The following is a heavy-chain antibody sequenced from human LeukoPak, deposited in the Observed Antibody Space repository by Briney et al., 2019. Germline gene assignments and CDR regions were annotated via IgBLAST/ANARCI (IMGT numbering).Heavy chain of an antibody. CDR3: ARDLVAAAAKSGYNWFDP. CDR1: GGSISSYY. J-gene: IGHJ5*02. V-gene: IGHV4-59*12. CDR2: IYYSGST. Sequence: SETLSLTCTVPGGSISSYYWSWIRQPPGKGLEWIGYIYYSGSTNYNPSLKSRVTISVDTSKNQFSLKLSSVTAADTAVYYCARDLVAAAAKSGYNWFDPWGQGTLVTVSS. D-gene: IGHD6-13*01.